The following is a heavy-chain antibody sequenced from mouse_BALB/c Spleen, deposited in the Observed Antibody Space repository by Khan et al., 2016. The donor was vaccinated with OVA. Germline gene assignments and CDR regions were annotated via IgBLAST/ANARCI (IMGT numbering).Heavy chain of an antibody. Sequence: HLQQSGAELVKPGASVKMSCKASGYTFTSYTMHWVKQRPGQGLEWIGYINPSSGYTKYNQKFKDKATLTADKSSSTAYMQLSRLTSEDSAVYYCARKSTRASYWGQGTTLTVSS. CDR3: ARKSTRASY. D-gene: IGHD3-1*01. J-gene: IGHJ2*01. V-gene: IGHV1-4*01. CDR1: GYTFTSYT. CDR2: INPSSGYT.